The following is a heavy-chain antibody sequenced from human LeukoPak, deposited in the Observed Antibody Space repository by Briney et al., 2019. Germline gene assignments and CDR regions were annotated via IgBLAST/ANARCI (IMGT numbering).Heavy chain of an antibody. J-gene: IGHJ3*01. V-gene: IGHV4-34*01. D-gene: IGHD3-16*01. CDR3: VRHFGVLDDAFDF. Sequence: SETLSLTCAVYGGSFSDYRWSWIRQPPGKGLEWIGEINHSGSTNYNPSLKSRFTISVDTSKNQFSLKLSSVTAEDTALYYCVRHFGVLDDAFDFWGPGTMVTVSS. CDR2: INHSGST. CDR1: GGSFSDYR.